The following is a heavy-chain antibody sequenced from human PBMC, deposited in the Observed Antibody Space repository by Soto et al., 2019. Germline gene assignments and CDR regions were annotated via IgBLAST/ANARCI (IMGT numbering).Heavy chain of an antibody. CDR2: IQSGGPT. CDR1: GFTVSSKY. J-gene: IGHJ6*04. V-gene: IGHV3-66*01. CDR3: ARDDVLCDGGRCYGVPLDV. Sequence: GGSLRLSCAASGFTVSSKYMSWVRQAPGKGLEWVSLIQSGGPTYYADSVKGRFTISRDTSENTLHLQMDSLRAEDTVVYYCARDDVLCDGGRCYGVPLDVWGKATXVTISS. D-gene: IGHD2-15*01.